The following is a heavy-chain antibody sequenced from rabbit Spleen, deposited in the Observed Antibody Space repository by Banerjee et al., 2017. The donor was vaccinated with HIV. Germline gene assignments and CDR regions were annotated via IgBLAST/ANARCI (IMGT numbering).Heavy chain of an antibody. J-gene: IGHJ4*01. D-gene: IGHD4-1*01. Sequence: QEQLVESGGGLVTPGGSLTLTCTASGFSFSNIGYMCWVRQAPGKGLEWIACIYISGGSTYYASWAKGRFTISETSSTTVTLQMTSLTAADTATYFCVREVAAKFSLWGPGTLVTVS. V-gene: IGHV1S45*01. CDR2: IYISGGST. CDR3: VREVAAKFSL. CDR1: GFSFSNIGY.